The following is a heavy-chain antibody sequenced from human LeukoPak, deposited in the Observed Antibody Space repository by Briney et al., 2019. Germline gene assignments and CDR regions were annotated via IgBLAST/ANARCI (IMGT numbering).Heavy chain of an antibody. CDR1: GFTFDDYG. V-gene: IGHV3-20*04. Sequence: GGSLRLSCAASGFTFDDYGMSWVRHAPGKGLEWVSGINWNGGSTGYADSVKGRFTISRDNAKNSLYLQMNSLRAEDTALYYCARVSVAGDYFDYWGQGTLVTVSS. D-gene: IGHD6-19*01. CDR3: ARVSVAGDYFDY. J-gene: IGHJ4*02. CDR2: INWNGGST.